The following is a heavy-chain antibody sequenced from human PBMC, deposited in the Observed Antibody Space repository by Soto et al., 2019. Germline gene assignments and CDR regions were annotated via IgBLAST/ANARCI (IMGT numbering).Heavy chain of an antibody. Sequence: EVQLVESGGGLVQPGGSLRLSCAASVFTFSSYWMHWVRQAPGKGLVWVSRIKSDGSDTSYADSVKGRFTISRDNAENTLYLQMSSLRAEDTAVYYCVRVAYGDLGGWGQGTLVTVSS. D-gene: IGHD4-17*01. V-gene: IGHV3-74*01. CDR1: VFTFSSYW. J-gene: IGHJ4*02. CDR3: VRVAYGDLGG. CDR2: IKSDGSDT.